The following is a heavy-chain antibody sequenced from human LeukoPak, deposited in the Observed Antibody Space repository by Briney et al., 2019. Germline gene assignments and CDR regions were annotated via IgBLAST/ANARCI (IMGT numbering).Heavy chain of an antibody. Sequence: ASVKVSCKASGYTFTSYYMHWVRQAPGQGLEWMGIINPSGGSTSYAQKFQGRVTMTRDMSTSTVYMELSSLRSEDTAVYYCAREEVYESSGRGWFDPWGQGTLVTVSS. CDR1: GYTFTSYY. D-gene: IGHD3-22*01. CDR2: INPSGGST. J-gene: IGHJ5*02. CDR3: AREEVYESSGRGWFDP. V-gene: IGHV1-46*01.